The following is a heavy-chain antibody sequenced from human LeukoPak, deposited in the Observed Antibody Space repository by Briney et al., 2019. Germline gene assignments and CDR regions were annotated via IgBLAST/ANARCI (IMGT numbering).Heavy chain of an antibody. V-gene: IGHV3-23*01. J-gene: IGHJ4*02. CDR2: ISGSGGST. CDR3: AKRSSYYSDSSGYRSEYYFDY. D-gene: IGHD3-22*01. CDR1: GFTFSSYA. Sequence: GRSLRLSCAASGFTFSSYAMSWVRQAPGKGLEWVSVISGSGGSTYYADSVKGRFTISRDNSKNTLHLQMNSLRAEDTAVYYCAKRSSYYSDSSGYRSEYYFDYWGQGTLVTVSS.